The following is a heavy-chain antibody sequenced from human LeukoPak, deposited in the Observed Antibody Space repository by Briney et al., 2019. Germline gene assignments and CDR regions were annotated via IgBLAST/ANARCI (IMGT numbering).Heavy chain of an antibody. CDR2: IHYSGIT. V-gene: IGHV4-59*01. CDR3: PRRDYAGDFDY. CDR1: GGSISSYY. D-gene: IGHD4-23*01. J-gene: IGHJ4*02. Sequence: SETLSLTCIVSGGSISSYYWSWIRQPPGKGLEWIGYIHYSGITNYNPSLKSRVTISVDTSKNQFSLNLSSVTAADTAVYYCPRRDYAGDFDYWGQGTLVTVSS.